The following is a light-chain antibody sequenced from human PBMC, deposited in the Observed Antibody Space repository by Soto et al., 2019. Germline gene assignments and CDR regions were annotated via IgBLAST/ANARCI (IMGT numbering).Light chain of an antibody. J-gene: IGLJ1*01. CDR2: QDT. CDR3: CSYAGSSTYV. Sequence: QSALTQPASVSGSPGQSITISCTGTSSDVGSYKFVAWYQQHPAKAPKVMIYQDTKRSSGVSNRFSGSKSGNTASLTISGLQAEDEADYYCCSYAGSSTYVFGTGTKLTVL. V-gene: IGLV2-23*01. CDR1: SSDVGSYKF.